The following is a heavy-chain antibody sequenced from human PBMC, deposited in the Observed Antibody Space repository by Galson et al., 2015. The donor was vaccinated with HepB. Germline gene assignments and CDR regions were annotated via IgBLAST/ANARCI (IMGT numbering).Heavy chain of an antibody. D-gene: IGHD3-10*01. CDR3: ARRYYYGSGSPLYFDY. Sequence: SVKVSCKASGGTFSSYAISWVRQAPGQGLEWMGGIIPIFGTANYAQKFQGRVTITADESTSTAYMELSSLRSEDTAVYYCARRYYYGSGSPLYFDYWGQGTLVTVSS. V-gene: IGHV1-69*13. J-gene: IGHJ4*02. CDR2: IIPIFGTA. CDR1: GGTFSSYA.